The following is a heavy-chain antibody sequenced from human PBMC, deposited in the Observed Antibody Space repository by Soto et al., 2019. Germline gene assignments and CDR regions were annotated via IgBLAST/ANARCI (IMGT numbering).Heavy chain of an antibody. J-gene: IGHJ5*02. V-gene: IGHV1-69*12. CDR1: GYRFSTYA. CDR3: ARGGARYGDCEMWNDP. D-gene: IGHD2-21*02. CDR2: IIPMFGTP. Sequence: QVQLVQSGAEVKKPGSSVKVSCKASGYRFSTYAIIWERQAPGQGLEWMGGIIPMFGTPNNTQKFQGRVTITADESTTTTYMELSSLRSEATAVYFCARGGARYGDCEMWNDPWGQGTLVTVSS.